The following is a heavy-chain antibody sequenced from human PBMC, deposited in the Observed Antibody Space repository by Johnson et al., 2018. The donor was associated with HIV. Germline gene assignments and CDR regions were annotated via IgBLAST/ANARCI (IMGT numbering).Heavy chain of an antibody. CDR1: GFSFSNYA. V-gene: IGHV3-30-3*01. J-gene: IGHJ3*02. CDR2: ISYDGSNK. D-gene: IGHD3-10*01. CDR3: ARDGWFGEGAFDI. Sequence: QVQLVESGGGVVQPGRSLRLSCAASGFSFSNYAMDWVRQAPGKGLEWVAVISYDGSNKYYADSVKGRFTISRDNSKNTLYLQMNSLRAEDTAVYYCARDGWFGEGAFDISVQGTVVAVYS.